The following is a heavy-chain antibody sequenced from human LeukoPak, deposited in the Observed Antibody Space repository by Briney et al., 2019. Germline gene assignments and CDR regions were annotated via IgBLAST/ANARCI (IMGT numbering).Heavy chain of an antibody. CDR2: ISGSGYST. J-gene: IGHJ4*02. CDR1: GFTFSSYA. D-gene: IGHD5-12*01. Sequence: GGSLTLSCAASGFTFSSYAMSWVRQAQGKGLEWVSAISGSGYSTYYADSVKGRFTISRDNSKNTLYLQMNSLRAEDTAVYYCAKEAGYSGYDYPDYWGQGTLVTVSS. V-gene: IGHV3-23*01. CDR3: AKEAGYSGYDYPDY.